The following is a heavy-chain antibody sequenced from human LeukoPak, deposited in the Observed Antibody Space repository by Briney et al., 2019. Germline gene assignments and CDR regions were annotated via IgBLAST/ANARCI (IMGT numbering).Heavy chain of an antibody. Sequence: SETLSLTCTVSGGSIGSGIYYWGWIRQSPGKGLEWIGSIFYSGSTNYNPSLKGRVTISVDTSKNQFSLKLSSVTAADTAVYYCARVGNPLVTVFAWFDPWGQGTLVTVSS. CDR1: GGSIGSGIYY. V-gene: IGHV4-39*07. CDR3: ARVGNPLVTVFAWFDP. D-gene: IGHD3-3*01. CDR2: IFYSGST. J-gene: IGHJ5*02.